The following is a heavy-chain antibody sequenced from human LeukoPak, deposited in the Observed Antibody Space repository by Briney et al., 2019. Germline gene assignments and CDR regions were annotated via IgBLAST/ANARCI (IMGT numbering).Heavy chain of an antibody. J-gene: IGHJ4*02. D-gene: IGHD2-15*01. CDR2: INTHTGDT. CDR1: GYTFTTYD. CDR3: ARGPGGCSGGSCYHDY. Sequence: ASVKVSCKASGYTFTTYDTSWVRQAPGQGPEWMGWINTHTGDTRYGQKVQGRVTMTTDTSTSTAYMELRSLESDDTAVYFCARGPGGCSGGSCYHDYWGQGTLVTVSS. V-gene: IGHV1-18*01.